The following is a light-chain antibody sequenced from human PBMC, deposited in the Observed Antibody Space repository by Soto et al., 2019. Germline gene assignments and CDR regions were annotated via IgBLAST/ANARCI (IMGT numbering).Light chain of an antibody. CDR2: DAS. Sequence: SLSPATVALSKGDRASLSCRASQSVSSYFAWYQQKPGQAPRLLIYDASNRATGIPARFSGSGSGTDFTLTISSLEAEDFAVYYCPERSIWPLTFAQGTRLEFK. CDR3: PERSIWPLT. J-gene: IGKJ5*01. CDR1: QSVSSY. V-gene: IGKV3-11*01.